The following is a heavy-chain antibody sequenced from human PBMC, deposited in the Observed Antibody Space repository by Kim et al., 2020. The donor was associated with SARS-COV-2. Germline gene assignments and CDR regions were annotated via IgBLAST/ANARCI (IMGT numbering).Heavy chain of an antibody. J-gene: IGHJ4*02. CDR1: GFTFSSYA. Sequence: GGSLRLSCAASGFTFSSYAMSWVRQAPGKGLEWVSAISGSGGSTYYADSVKGRVTISRDNSKNTLYLQMNSLRAEDTAVYYCAKGVRVRGGSYGKVDYWGQGTLVTVSS. CDR2: ISGSGGST. V-gene: IGHV3-23*01. CDR3: AKGVRVRGGSYGKVDY. D-gene: IGHD1-26*01.